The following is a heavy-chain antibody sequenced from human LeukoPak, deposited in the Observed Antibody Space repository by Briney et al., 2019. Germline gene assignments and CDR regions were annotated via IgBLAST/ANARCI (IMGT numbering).Heavy chain of an antibody. J-gene: IGHJ4*02. Sequence: GGSLRLSCAASGFTFDDYGFSWVRQTPGKGLEWVSGISWNGASTVYADSVKGRFTISRDNAKNSLSLQMNSLRAEDTALYYCVRSYYDSSGFLPHNWGQGTLVTVSS. D-gene: IGHD3-22*01. CDR2: ISWNGAST. V-gene: IGHV3-20*04. CDR1: GFTFDDYG. CDR3: VRSYYDSSGFLPHN.